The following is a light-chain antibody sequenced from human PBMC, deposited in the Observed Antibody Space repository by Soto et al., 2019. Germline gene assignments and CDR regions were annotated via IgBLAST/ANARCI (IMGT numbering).Light chain of an antibody. J-gene: IGLJ1*01. V-gene: IGLV2-14*01. Sequence: QSALTQPASVSGSPGQSITISCTGTSSDVGGYNYVSWYQQHPGKAPKLMIYDVSNRPSGVSTRFSGSKSGNTASLTISGLPAEDEADYYCSSYTSSSTLYVFGTGTKLTVL. CDR3: SSYTSSSTLYV. CDR2: DVS. CDR1: SSDVGGYNY.